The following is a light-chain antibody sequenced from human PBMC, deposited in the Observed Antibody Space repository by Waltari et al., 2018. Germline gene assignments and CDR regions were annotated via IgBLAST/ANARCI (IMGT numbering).Light chain of an antibody. Sequence: EIVLTQSPATLFLSPGARATLSCSASQSVSSNLAWYQQKPRQAPRLLVYDAANRATGVPARFSGSGSGTDFTLIISSLEPEDFAVYYCQHRHNWPLAFGGGTKVEIK. CDR3: QHRHNWPLA. CDR2: DAA. CDR1: QSVSSN. V-gene: IGKV3-11*01. J-gene: IGKJ4*01.